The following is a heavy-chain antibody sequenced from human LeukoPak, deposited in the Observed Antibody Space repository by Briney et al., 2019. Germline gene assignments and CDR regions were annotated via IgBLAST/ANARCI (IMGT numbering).Heavy chain of an antibody. CDR1: GFTVSSNY. V-gene: IGHV3-53*01. J-gene: IGHJ6*03. Sequence: GGSLRLSCAASGFTVSSNYMSWVRQAPGKGLEWVSIIYSGGSTFYADSVKGRFTISRDNAKNSLYLQMNSLRAEDTAVYYCARVTYYYGSGRPSYYYYMDVWGKGTTVTISS. D-gene: IGHD3-10*01. CDR3: ARVTYYYGSGRPSYYYYMDV. CDR2: IYSGGST.